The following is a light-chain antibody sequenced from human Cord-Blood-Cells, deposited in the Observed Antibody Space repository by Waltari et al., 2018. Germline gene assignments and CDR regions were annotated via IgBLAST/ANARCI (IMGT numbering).Light chain of an antibody. CDR2: EGS. V-gene: IGLV2-23*03. CDR3: CSYAGSSTV. CDR1: SSDVGSYNL. Sequence: QSALTQPASVSGSPGQSITISCTGTSSDVGSYNLVSWYQQHPGQAPILMIYEGSKRPSGVSNRFSGSKSGNTASLTISGLQAEDEADYYCCSYAGSSTVFGTGTKVTVL. J-gene: IGLJ1*01.